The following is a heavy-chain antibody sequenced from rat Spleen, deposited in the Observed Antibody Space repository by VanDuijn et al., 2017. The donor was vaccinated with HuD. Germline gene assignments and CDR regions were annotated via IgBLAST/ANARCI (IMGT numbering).Heavy chain of an antibody. V-gene: IGHV2S1*01. J-gene: IGHJ2*01. D-gene: IGHD4-3*01. CDR1: GFSLTSYH. Sequence: QVQLKESGPGLVQTSQTLSLTCTVSGFSLTSYHVSWVRQPPGKGLEWMGRIQSGGSTYYNSALKSRLSISRDTSKSQVFLKMNSLQTEDTAMYFCARSGRDWGQGVMVTVSS. CDR2: IQSGGST. CDR3: ARSGRD.